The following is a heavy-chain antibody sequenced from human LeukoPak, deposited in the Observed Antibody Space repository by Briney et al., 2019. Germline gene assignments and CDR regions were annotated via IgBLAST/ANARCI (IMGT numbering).Heavy chain of an antibody. J-gene: IGHJ5*02. Sequence: SETLSLTCTVSGGSISSGSYYWSWIRQPAGKGLEWIGRIYTSGSTNYNPSLKSRVTVSVDTSKNQFSLKLSSVTAADTAVYYCARLKSLYYDFWSGYPNWFDPWGQGTLVTVSS. CDR3: ARLKSLYYDFWSGYPNWFDP. CDR1: GGSISSGSYY. D-gene: IGHD3-3*01. V-gene: IGHV4-61*02. CDR2: IYTSGST.